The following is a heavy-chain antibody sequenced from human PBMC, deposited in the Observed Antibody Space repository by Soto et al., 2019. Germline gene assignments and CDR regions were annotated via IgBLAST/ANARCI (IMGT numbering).Heavy chain of an antibody. V-gene: IGHV2-5*02. J-gene: IGHJ4*02. CDR3: AHIIVSSWSAGVDY. CDR1: GFSLSTSGVG. Sequence: QITLKESGPTLVKPTQTLTLTCTFSGFSLSTSGVGVGWIRQPPGKALEWLALIYWDDDKRYSPSLKSRLTITKDTSKNQVVLTMTNLDPVDTATYYCAHIIVSSWSAGVDYWGQGTLVTVSS. CDR2: IYWDDDK. D-gene: IGHD6-13*01.